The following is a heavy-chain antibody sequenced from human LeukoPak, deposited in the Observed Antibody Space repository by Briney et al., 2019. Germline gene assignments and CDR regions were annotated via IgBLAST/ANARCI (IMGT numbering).Heavy chain of an antibody. CDR2: ISWNSGSI. CDR3: AKDIGKYYGSPFDY. V-gene: IGHV3-9*01. J-gene: IGHJ4*02. Sequence: GRSLRLSCAASGFTFDDYAMHWVRQAPGKGLEWVSGISWNSGSIGYADSVKGRFTISRDNAKNSLNLQMNSLRAEDTALYYCAKDIGKYYGSPFDYWGQGTLVTVSS. D-gene: IGHD3-10*01. CDR1: GFTFDDYA.